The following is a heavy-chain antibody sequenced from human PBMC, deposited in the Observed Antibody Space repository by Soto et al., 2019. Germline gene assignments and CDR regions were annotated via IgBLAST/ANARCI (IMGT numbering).Heavy chain of an antibody. Sequence: SETLSLTCTVSGCSISSYYWSWIRQPPGKGLEWIGYIYYSGSTNCNPSLKSRVTTSVDKSKNQFSLRLSSVTAADTAVYYCARVVGYCIGGRCYSGRLEPWGQGTLVTVS. CDR1: GCSISSYY. D-gene: IGHD2-15*01. J-gene: IGHJ5*02. CDR3: ARVVGYCIGGRCYSGRLEP. CDR2: IYYSGST. V-gene: IGHV4-59*01.